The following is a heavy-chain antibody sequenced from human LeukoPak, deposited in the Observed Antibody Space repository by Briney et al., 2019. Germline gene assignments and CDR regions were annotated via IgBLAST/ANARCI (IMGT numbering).Heavy chain of an antibody. D-gene: IGHD6-19*01. J-gene: IGHJ4*02. Sequence: PSETLSLTCTVSGGSISSSSYYWGWIRQPPGKGLEWIGSIYYSGSTYYNPSLKSRATISVDTSKNQFSLRLTSVTAADTAVYYCARRPRIAVAGPPFDYWGQGTLATVSS. CDR1: GGSISSSSYY. V-gene: IGHV4-39*01. CDR3: ARRPRIAVAGPPFDY. CDR2: IYYSGST.